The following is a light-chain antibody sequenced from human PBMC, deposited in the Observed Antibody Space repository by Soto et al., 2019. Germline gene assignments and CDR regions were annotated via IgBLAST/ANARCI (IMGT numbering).Light chain of an antibody. J-gene: IGKJ1*01. Sequence: EIVMTQSPATLSVSPGERATLSCRASQSVSSNLAWYQQKPGQAPRLLIYGASTRATGIPARFSGSGSGTEFTLTISSLEPEDFAVYYCQQRSNWPPTVGPGTKVDIK. CDR2: GAS. CDR1: QSVSSN. V-gene: IGKV3-15*01. CDR3: QQRSNWPPT.